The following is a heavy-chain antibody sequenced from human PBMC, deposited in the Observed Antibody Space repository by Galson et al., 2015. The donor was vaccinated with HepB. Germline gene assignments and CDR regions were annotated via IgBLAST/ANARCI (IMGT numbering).Heavy chain of an antibody. CDR1: GYTFTGYY. V-gene: IGHV1-2*02. J-gene: IGHJ6*02. CDR2: INPNSGGT. D-gene: IGHD2-15*01. CDR3: ARGGIVVVVTATPLVDYYYYGMDV. Sequence: SVKVSCKASGYTFTGYYMHWLRQAPGQGLEWMGWINPNSGGTNYAQKFQGRVTMTRDTSISTAYMELSSLRSEDTAVYYCARGGIVVVVTATPLVDYYYYGMDVWGQGTTVTVSS.